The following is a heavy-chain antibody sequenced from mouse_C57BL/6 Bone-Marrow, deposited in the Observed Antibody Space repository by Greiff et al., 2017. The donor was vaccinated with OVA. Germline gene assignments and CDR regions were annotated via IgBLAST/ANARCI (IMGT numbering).Heavy chain of an antibody. CDR3: ARGGGGGYYFDY. CDR1: GYTFTSYG. Sequence: QVQLQQSGAELARPGASVKLSCKASGYTFTSYGISWVKQRTGQGLEWIGEIYPRSGNTYYNEKFKGKATLTADKSSSTAYMELRSLTSEDSAVYFCARGGGGGYYFDYWGQGTTLTVSS. V-gene: IGHV1-81*01. J-gene: IGHJ2*01. CDR2: IYPRSGNT.